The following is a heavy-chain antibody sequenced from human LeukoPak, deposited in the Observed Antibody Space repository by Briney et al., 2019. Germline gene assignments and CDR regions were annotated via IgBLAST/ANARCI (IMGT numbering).Heavy chain of an antibody. CDR1: GGSISSSSYY. CDR3: ARPFELGRGGAFDY. D-gene: IGHD3-16*01. CDR2: IYYSGST. Sequence: SETLSLTCTVSGGSISSSSYYWGWIRQPPGKGQEWIGSIYYSGSTYYNPSLKSRVTISVDTSKNQFSLKLSSVTAADTAVYYCARPFELGRGGAFDYWGQGTLVTVSS. J-gene: IGHJ4*02. V-gene: IGHV4-39*01.